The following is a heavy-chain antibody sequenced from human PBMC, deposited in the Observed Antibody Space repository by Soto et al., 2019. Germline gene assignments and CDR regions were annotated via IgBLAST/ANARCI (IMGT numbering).Heavy chain of an antibody. CDR3: ARYRREAVAGYTLDN. Sequence: SETLSLTCTVSGGSISSNYWTWIRQPPGKGLEWIGYVYNSGSTNYNPPLKSRVTISEDTSKSQFSLKVNSMTAADTAVYYCARYRREAVAGYTLDNWGQGILVTVSS. CDR2: VYNSGST. CDR1: GGSISSNY. J-gene: IGHJ4*02. D-gene: IGHD6-13*01. V-gene: IGHV4-59*01.